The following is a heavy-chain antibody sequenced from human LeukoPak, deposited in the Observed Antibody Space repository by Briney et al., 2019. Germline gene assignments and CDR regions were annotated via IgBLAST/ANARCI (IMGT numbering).Heavy chain of an antibody. V-gene: IGHV3-30*02. Sequence: GGSLRLSCAASGFTFSSYGMHWVRQAPGKGLEWVAFIRYDGSNKYYADSVKGRFTISRDNSKKTLYLQMNSLRAEDTAVYYCAREDAYYDIPLGYWGQGTLVTVSS. D-gene: IGHD3-9*01. CDR3: AREDAYYDIPLGY. CDR1: GFTFSSYG. J-gene: IGHJ4*02. CDR2: IRYDGSNK.